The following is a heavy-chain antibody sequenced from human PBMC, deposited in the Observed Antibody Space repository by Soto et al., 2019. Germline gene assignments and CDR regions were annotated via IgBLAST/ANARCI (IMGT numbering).Heavy chain of an antibody. J-gene: IGHJ6*02. CDR2: ISYDGSHT. CDR3: ARGDPYYAMDV. V-gene: IGHV3-30*04. Sequence: QVQLVESGGGVVQPGRSLRLSCAASGFTSSNYFMHWVRQAPGKGQEWVAAISYDGSHTHYVDSVRGRFTISRDNSRNTLFLQMNSLSGEDTAVYYWARGDPYYAMDVWGQGTTVTVSS. CDR1: GFTSSNYF. D-gene: IGHD3-16*01.